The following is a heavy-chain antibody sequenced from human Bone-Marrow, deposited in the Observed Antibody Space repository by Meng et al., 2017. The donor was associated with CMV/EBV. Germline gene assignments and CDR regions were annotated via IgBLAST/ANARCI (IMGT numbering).Heavy chain of an antibody. CDR2: INPNSGGT. Sequence: ASVKVSCKASGYTFTGYYMHWVRQAPGQGLEWMGWINPNSGGTNYAQKFQGRVTMTRDTSISTAYMELSRLRSDDTAVYYCARETGYCSSTSCYIPYFQHWGQGTLVTVS. V-gene: IGHV1-2*02. CDR3: ARETGYCSSTSCYIPYFQH. D-gene: IGHD2-2*02. J-gene: IGHJ1*01. CDR1: GYTFTGYY.